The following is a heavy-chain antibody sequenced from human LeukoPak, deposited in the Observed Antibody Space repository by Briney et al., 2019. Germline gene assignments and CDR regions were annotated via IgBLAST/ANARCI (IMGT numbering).Heavy chain of an antibody. CDR1: GYTFTGYY. CDR3: ARVRFSGYDLPYYGMDV. J-gene: IGHJ6*02. D-gene: IGHD5-12*01. V-gene: IGHV1-2*02. Sequence: ASVKVSCKASGYTFTGYYMHWVRQAPGQGLEWMGWINPNSGGTNYAQRFQGRVTMTRDTSISTAYMELSRLRSDDTAVYYCARVRFSGYDLPYYGMDVWGQGTTVTVSS. CDR2: INPNSGGT.